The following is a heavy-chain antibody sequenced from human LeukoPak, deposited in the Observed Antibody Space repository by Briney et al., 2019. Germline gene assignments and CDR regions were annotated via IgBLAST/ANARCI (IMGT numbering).Heavy chain of an antibody. V-gene: IGHV1-24*01. J-gene: IGHJ4*02. CDR1: GYTLTELS. D-gene: IGHD3-9*01. CDR3: ATPGLRYFDWLSTQPRKYYFNY. CDR2: FDPEDGET. Sequence: ASVKVSCKVSGYTLTELSMHWVRQAPGKGLEWMGGFDPEDGETIYAQKFQGRVTMTEDTSTDTAYMELSSLRSEDTAVYYCATPGLRYFDWLSTQPRKYYFNYWGQGTLVTVSS.